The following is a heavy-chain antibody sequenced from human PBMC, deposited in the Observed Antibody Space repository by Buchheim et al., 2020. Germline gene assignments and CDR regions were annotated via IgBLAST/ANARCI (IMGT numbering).Heavy chain of an antibody. CDR3: ARLGMKDGYYYYGMDV. J-gene: IGHJ6*02. Sequence: QLQLQESGPAMVKPSDTLSLTCTVSGGSISNSPFYWGWIRQAPGKGLEWIGSLYDRGTSYYNPSLKTRVTISLDTSENHFPLTLTSVTAADAAVYYCARLGMKDGYYYYGMDVWGQGTT. V-gene: IGHV4-39*02. D-gene: IGHD7-27*01. CDR1: GGSISNSPFY. CDR2: LYDRGTS.